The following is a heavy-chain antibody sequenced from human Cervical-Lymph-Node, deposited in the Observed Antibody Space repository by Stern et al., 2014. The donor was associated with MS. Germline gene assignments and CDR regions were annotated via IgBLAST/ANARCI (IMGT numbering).Heavy chain of an antibody. CDR1: GFSFSSFW. Sequence: EMQLVESGGGLVQSGGSLRLSCAASGFSFSSFWMSWVRPPPGRGLEWVANIKQDASEEYYVDSVKGRFTISRDNAKQSLYLHMNSLTAEDTAMYYCAKDVHPYCSGPTCPADKWGQGILVSVSS. CDR3: AKDVHPYCSGPTCPADK. J-gene: IGHJ4*02. CDR2: IKQDASEE. D-gene: IGHD6-19*01. V-gene: IGHV3-7*03.